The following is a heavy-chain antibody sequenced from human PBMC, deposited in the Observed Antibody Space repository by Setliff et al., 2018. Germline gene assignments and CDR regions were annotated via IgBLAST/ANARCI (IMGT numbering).Heavy chain of an antibody. CDR3: ARGVAAAGPFDY. J-gene: IGHJ4*02. CDR2: INHSGST. D-gene: IGHD6-13*01. V-gene: IGHV4-34*01. CDR1: GGSFSGYY. Sequence: PSETLSLTCAVYGGSFSGYYWSWIRQPPGKGLEWIGEINHSGSTNYNPSLKSRVTISIDTSKNQFSLKLTSVTAADTAVYYCARGVAAAGPFDYWGQGTLVTVSS.